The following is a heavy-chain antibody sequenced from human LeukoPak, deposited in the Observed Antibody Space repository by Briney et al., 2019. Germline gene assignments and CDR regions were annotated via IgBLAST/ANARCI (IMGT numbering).Heavy chain of an antibody. CDR2: ISFDGSDK. Sequence: GGSLRLSCAAFGFTFSSYAMHWVRQAPGKGLEWVSVISFDGSDKYYADSVKGRFTISRDSAKNSLYLQMNSLRAEDTAVYYCARWLRGIAEEDGMDVWGQGTTVTVSS. D-gene: IGHD6-13*01. J-gene: IGHJ6*02. V-gene: IGHV3-30-3*01. CDR1: GFTFSSYA. CDR3: ARWLRGIAEEDGMDV.